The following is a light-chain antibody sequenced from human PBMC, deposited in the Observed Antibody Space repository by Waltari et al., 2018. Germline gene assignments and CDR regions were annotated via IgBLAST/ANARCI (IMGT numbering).Light chain of an antibody. J-gene: IGKJ3*01. CDR2: AAS. V-gene: IGKV1-39*01. CDR3: QQSYSTPFT. CDR1: QSISSY. Sequence: DRVTITCRASQSISSYLNWYQQKPGKAPKLLIYAASSLQSGVPSRFSGSGSGTDFTLTISSLQPEDFATYYCQQSYSTPFTFGPGTKVDIK.